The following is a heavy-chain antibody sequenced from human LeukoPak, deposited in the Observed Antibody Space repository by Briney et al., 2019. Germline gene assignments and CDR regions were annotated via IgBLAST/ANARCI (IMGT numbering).Heavy chain of an antibody. J-gene: IGHJ4*02. D-gene: IGHD3-3*01. CDR1: GFTFSSYG. CDR3: AKFFEWSFDY. V-gene: IGHV3-30*02. Sequence: GGSLRLSCAASGFTFSSYGMHWVRQAPGKGLEWVAFIRYDGSNKYYADSVKGRFTISRDNSKNALYLQMNSLRAEDTAVYYCAKFFEWSFDYWGQGTLVTVSS. CDR2: IRYDGSNK.